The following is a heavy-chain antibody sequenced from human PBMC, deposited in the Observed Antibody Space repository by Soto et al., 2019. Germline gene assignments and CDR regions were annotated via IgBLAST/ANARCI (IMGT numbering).Heavy chain of an antibody. D-gene: IGHD2-2*02. CDR1: GGTFSSYA. J-gene: IGHJ5*02. CDR3: ARDGCSSTSCYMANWFDP. Sequence: GASVKVSCKASGGTFSSYAISWVRQAPGQGLEWMGGIIPIFGTANYAQKFQGRVTITADESTRTAYMELSSLRSEDTAVYYCARDGCSSTSCYMANWFDPWGQGTLVTVSS. CDR2: IIPIFGTA. V-gene: IGHV1-69*13.